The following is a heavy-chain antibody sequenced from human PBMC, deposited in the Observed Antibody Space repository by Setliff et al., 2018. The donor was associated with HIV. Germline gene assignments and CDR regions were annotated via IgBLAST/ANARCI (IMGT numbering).Heavy chain of an antibody. CDR2: ISYGSTYI. J-gene: IGHJ6*03. V-gene: IGHV3-21*01. CDR3: ARSGGIGNYHWDV. D-gene: IGHD3-16*01. Sequence: GGSLRLSCVASGFVFYSFDMDWFRQAPGKGLEWVSSISYGSTYIYQSDSVRGRFTISRDDAKKSLYLQMNSLGAEDTAVYYCARSGGIGNYHWDVWGKGTTVTVSS. CDR1: GFVFYSFD.